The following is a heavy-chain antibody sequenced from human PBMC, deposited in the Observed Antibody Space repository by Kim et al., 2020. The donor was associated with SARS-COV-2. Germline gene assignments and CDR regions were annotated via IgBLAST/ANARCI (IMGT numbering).Heavy chain of an antibody. D-gene: IGHD2-2*01. Sequence: ASVKVSCKASGYTFTSYGISWVRQAPGQGLEWMGWISAYNGNTNYAQKLQGRVTMTTDTSTSTAYMELRSLRSDDTAVYYCARSWGYCSSTSCYALGAFDIWGQGTMVTVSS. CDR1: GYTFTSYG. CDR3: ARSWGYCSSTSCYALGAFDI. J-gene: IGHJ3*02. V-gene: IGHV1-18*04. CDR2: ISAYNGNT.